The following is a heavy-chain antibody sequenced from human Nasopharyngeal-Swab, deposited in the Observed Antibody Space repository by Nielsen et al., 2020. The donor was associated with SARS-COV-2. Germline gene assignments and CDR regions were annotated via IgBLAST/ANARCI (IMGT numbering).Heavy chain of an antibody. CDR1: GFTVSSNY. Sequence: GESLKISCAASGFTVSSNYMSWVRQAPGKGLEWVSVIYTGGTTYYADSVKGRFTISRDNSKNTLYLQMNSLRAEDTAVYYCSTGGYTSGLDYWGQGTLVTVSS. J-gene: IGHJ4*02. CDR3: STGGYTSGLDY. CDR2: IYTGGTT. D-gene: IGHD5-18*01. V-gene: IGHV3-53*01.